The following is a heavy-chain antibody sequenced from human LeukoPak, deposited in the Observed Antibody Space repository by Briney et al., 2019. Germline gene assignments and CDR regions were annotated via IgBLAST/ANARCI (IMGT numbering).Heavy chain of an antibody. J-gene: IGHJ3*02. V-gene: IGHV4-59*01. CDR2: IYYSGST. CDR3: AREGHYDSSGDAFDI. Sequence: SETLSLTCTVPGGSISSYYWSWIRQPPGKGLEWIGYIYYSGSTNYNPSLKSRVTISVDTSKNQFSLKLSSVTAADTAVYYCAREGHYDSSGDAFDIWGQGTMVTVSS. D-gene: IGHD3-22*01. CDR1: GGSISSYY.